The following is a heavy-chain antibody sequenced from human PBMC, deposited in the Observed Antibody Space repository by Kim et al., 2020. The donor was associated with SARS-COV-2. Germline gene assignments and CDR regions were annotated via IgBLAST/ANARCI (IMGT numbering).Heavy chain of an antibody. D-gene: IGHD3-10*01. Sequence: GGSLRLSCAASGVSFDSSAMNWVRQAPGKGLEWVAVISFDGRNKAYADSVEGLFTISRDNSKSTLHLQMNSLRVEDTAVYYCARGNYYESVSLSDYYNGMDVWGQGTTVTVSS. V-gene: IGHV3-30-3*01. CDR2: ISFDGRNK. J-gene: IGHJ6*02. CDR3: ARGNYYESVSLSDYYNGMDV. CDR1: GVSFDSSA.